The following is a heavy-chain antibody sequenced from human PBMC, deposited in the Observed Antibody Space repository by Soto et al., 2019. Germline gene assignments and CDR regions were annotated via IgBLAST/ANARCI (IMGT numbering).Heavy chain of an antibody. J-gene: IGHJ4*02. Sequence: SVKVSCKASGYTFTGHYIHWVRQAPEQGPEWMGEIGPESGATRYAQKFQGRVTMTRDMSITTVYMELNNLSPDDTAVYYCGRGRSGQIVVFYWGQGTPVTVSS. CDR2: IGPESGAT. CDR1: GYTFTGHY. D-gene: IGHD1-26*01. V-gene: IGHV1-2*02. CDR3: GRGRSGQIVVFY.